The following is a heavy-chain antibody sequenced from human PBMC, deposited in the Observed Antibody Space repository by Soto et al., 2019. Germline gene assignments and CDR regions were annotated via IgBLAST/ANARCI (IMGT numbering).Heavy chain of an antibody. CDR1: GFSLRTTGVG. Sequence: QITLKESGPTLVKPTQTLTLTCTYSGFSLRTTGVGVGWIRQPPGKALEWLGIFYWDDDTPYSPSLKNRLTLTNDISKSQVVRTLTNMDPVDTATYFCAHTWGLPFDYWGQGTLVIVSS. CDR3: AHTWGLPFDY. J-gene: IGHJ4*02. CDR2: FYWDDDT. V-gene: IGHV2-5*02. D-gene: IGHD3-16*01.